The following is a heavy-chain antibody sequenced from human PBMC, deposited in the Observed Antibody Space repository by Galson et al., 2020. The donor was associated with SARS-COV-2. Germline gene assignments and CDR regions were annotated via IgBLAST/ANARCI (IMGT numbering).Heavy chain of an antibody. D-gene: IGHD3-10*01. J-gene: IGHJ5*02. CDR2: VSPSTGNT. Sequence: ASVKVSCKASGYSFTTYGINWVRQAPGQGLEWMGWVSPSTGNTHYAQSLQGRITMTTDTSTTTAYMELRSLRSDDTAVYYCASDHWFGDLAPSWFDPRGRGTLVTVSS. V-gene: IGHV1-18*01. CDR1: GYSFTTYG. CDR3: ASDHWFGDLAPSWFDP.